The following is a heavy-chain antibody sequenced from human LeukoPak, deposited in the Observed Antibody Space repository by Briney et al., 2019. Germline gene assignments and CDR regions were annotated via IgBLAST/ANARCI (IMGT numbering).Heavy chain of an antibody. Sequence: PSETLSLTCAVYGGSFSGYYWSWIRQPPGKGLEWIGEINHSGSTNYNPSLKSRVTISVDTSKNQFSLKLNSVTAADTAVYYCARGQWEIRFDPWGQGTLATVSS. V-gene: IGHV4-34*01. CDR2: INHSGST. CDR1: GGSFSGYY. J-gene: IGHJ5*02. CDR3: ARGQWEIRFDP. D-gene: IGHD1-26*01.